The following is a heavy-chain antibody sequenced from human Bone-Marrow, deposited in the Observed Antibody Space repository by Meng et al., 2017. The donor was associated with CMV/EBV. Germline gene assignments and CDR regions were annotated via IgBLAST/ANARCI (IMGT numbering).Heavy chain of an antibody. CDR1: GTTFSSYA. V-gene: IGHV3-23*01. J-gene: IGHJ3*01. D-gene: IGHD3-22*01. CDR2: ISGSGGST. CDR3: AKRGSVVVVIKGAFDL. Sequence: GESLKISCAASGTTFSSYAMCWVRQAPGKGQEWVSAISGSGGSTYYADSVKGRFTISRDNSKNTLYLQMNSLRADDTAVYYCAKRGSVVVVIKGAFDLWGQGTMVTVSS.